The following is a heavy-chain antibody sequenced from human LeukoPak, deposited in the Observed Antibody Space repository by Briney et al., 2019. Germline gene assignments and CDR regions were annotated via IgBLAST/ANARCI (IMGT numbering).Heavy chain of an antibody. CDR1: GGSISSSSYY. Sequence: PSETLSLTCTVSGGSISSSSYYWGGIREPPGEGLGGVGSRYYSGSTYYNPSLKSRVTISVDTSKNQFSLKLSSVTAADTAVYYCARAPRITIFGVVTHHDAFDIWGQGTMVTVSS. D-gene: IGHD3-3*01. J-gene: IGHJ3*02. CDR2: RYYSGST. V-gene: IGHV4-39*07. CDR3: ARAPRITIFGVVTHHDAFDI.